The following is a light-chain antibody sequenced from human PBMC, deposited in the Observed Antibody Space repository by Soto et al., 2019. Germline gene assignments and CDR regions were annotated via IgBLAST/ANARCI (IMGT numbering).Light chain of an antibody. Sequence: EIVLTQSPDTLSLSPGERATLSCRASQSVDTNYLAWYQQKPGQPPRLLIYGASSRVTGIPDRFSGSGSGTDFTLTISRLEPEDFAVYYCQQYGGSPLYTFGQGTKLEIK. CDR3: QQYGGSPLYT. CDR2: GAS. J-gene: IGKJ2*01. V-gene: IGKV3-20*01. CDR1: QSVDTNY.